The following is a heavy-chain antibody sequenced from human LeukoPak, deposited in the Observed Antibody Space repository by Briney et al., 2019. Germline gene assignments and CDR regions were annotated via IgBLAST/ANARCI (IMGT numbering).Heavy chain of an antibody. Sequence: SETLSLTCTVSGGSTSSYYWSWIRQPPGKGLEWIGYIYYSGSTYYNPSLKSRVTISVDTSKNQFSLKLSSVTAADTAVYYCARGSRVDSSGYYDDYWGQGTLVTVSS. CDR2: IYYSGST. J-gene: IGHJ4*02. D-gene: IGHD3-22*01. CDR3: ARGSRVDSSGYYDDY. V-gene: IGHV4-59*12. CDR1: GGSTSSYY.